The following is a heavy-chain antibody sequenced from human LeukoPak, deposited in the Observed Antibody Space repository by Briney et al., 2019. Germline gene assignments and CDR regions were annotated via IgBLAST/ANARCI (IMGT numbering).Heavy chain of an antibody. Sequence: SETLSLTCTVSGGSISSSSYYWGWIRQPPGKGLEWIGSIYYSGSTYYNPSLKSRVTISVDTSKNQFSLKLSSVTAADTAVYYCARLQITMVRGVILHAFDIWGQGTMVTVSS. D-gene: IGHD3-10*01. CDR2: IYYSGST. V-gene: IGHV4-39*01. J-gene: IGHJ3*02. CDR1: GGSISSSSYY. CDR3: ARLQITMVRGVILHAFDI.